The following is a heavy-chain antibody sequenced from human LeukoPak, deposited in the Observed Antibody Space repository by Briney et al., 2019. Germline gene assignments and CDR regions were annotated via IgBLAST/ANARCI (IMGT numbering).Heavy chain of an antibody. CDR1: GYTFTGYY. D-gene: IGHD2-2*01. Sequence: ASVKVSCKASGYTFTGYYMHWVRQAPGQGLEWMGWINPNSGGTNYAQKFQGRVTMTRDTSISTAYMELSRLRSDDTAVYYCARTYCSSTSCANWFDPWGQGTLDTVSS. CDR3: ARTYCSSTSCANWFDP. J-gene: IGHJ5*02. V-gene: IGHV1-2*02. CDR2: INPNSGGT.